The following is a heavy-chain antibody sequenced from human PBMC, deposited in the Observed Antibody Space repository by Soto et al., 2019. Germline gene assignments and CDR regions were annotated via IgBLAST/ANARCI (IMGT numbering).Heavy chain of an antibody. Sequence: QVYLVESGGGVVQPGRSLSLSCGASGFAFSDSRMHWVRQAPGKGLEWVAFISPEGSNKYYVDSVKGRFTISRDNSKSTVYLQMNGLRGEDTAVYYCARDQVTGTVTFIWGQGTLVTVSS. J-gene: IGHJ4*02. D-gene: IGHD4-4*01. CDR2: ISPEGSNK. CDR3: ARDQVTGTVTFI. V-gene: IGHV3-30-3*01. CDR1: GFAFSDSR.